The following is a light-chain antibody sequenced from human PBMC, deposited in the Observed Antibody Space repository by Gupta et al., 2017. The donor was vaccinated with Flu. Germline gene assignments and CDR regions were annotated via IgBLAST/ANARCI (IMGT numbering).Light chain of an antibody. J-gene: IGKJ1*01. CDR3: MKALQTPGT. CDR1: QSLLYSNGNNH. CDR2: LGS. V-gene: IGKV2-28*01. Sequence: DIVMTQSPLSLPVTPGEPASISCRSSQSLLYSNGNNHLDWYLQKPGQSPQLLIYLGSNRASGVPDRCSGSGSGTDVTLKISRVEAEDVGVDYCMKALQTPGTFGQGTKVEIK.